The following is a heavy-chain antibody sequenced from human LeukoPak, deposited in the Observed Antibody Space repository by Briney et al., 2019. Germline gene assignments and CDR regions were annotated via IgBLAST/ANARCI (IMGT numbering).Heavy chain of an antibody. CDR2: ISGSGGST. D-gene: IGHD4-17*01. CDR3: AKVQLYYGDYRSEYFQH. J-gene: IGHJ1*01. V-gene: IGHV3-23*01. CDR1: GFTFSSYA. Sequence: GGSLRLSCAASGFTFSSYAMSWVRQAPGKGLEWVSAISGSGGSTYYADSVKGRFTISRDNSKNTLYLQMNSLRAEDTAVYYCAKVQLYYGDYRSEYFQHWGQGTLVTVSS.